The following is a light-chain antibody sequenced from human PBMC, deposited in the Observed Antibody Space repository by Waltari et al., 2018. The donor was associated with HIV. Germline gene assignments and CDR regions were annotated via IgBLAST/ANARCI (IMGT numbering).Light chain of an antibody. J-gene: IGKJ1*01. Sequence: EIVLTQSPGTLSLSPGDRATLSCRASQSVSSRYLAWYQQKSGQAPRLVIYGASSRAAVIQDRFRDSGSRTDFTLTINRLEPEDFAVYYCQQYGTSPWTFGQGTKVEIK. V-gene: IGKV3-20*01. CDR3: QQYGTSPWT. CDR2: GAS. CDR1: QSVSSRY.